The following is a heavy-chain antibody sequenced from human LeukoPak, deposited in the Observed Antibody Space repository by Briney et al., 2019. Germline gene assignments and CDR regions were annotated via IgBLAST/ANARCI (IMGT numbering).Heavy chain of an antibody. J-gene: IGHJ4*02. CDR3: ARTTYSSSWYPYFDY. D-gene: IGHD6-13*01. CDR1: GGSISSYY. CDR2: IYYSGST. V-gene: IGHV4-59*01. Sequence: SETLSLTCTVSGGSISSYYWSWIRQPPGKGLEWIGYIYYSGSTNYNPSLKSRVTISVDTSKNQFSLKLSSVTAADTAVYYCARTTYSSSWYPYFDYWGQGTLVTVSS.